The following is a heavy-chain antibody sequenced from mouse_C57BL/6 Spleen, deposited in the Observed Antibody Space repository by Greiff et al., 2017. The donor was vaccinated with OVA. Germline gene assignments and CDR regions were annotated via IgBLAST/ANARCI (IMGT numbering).Heavy chain of an antibody. J-gene: IGHJ4*01. CDR2: ISSGGSYT. D-gene: IGHD2-5*01. Sequence: EVKLMESGGDLVKPGGSLKLSCAASGFTFSSYGMSWVRQTPDKRLEWVATISSGGSYTYYPDSVKGRFTISSDNAKNTLYLQMSSLKSEDTAMDYCARGSNYVYYAMDYWGQGTSVTVSS. CDR1: GFTFSSYG. CDR3: ARGSNYVYYAMDY. V-gene: IGHV5-6*01.